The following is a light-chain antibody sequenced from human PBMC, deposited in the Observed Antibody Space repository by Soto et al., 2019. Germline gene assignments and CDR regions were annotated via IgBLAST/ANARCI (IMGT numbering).Light chain of an antibody. Sequence: QSALTQPRSMSGSPGQSVTISCTGTNSDVGGYNYVSWYQQHPGKAPKLMIYDVTKRPSGVPDRVSGSKSGNTASLTISGLQAADEGDYYCCSYAGSYTALFGGGTKLTVL. J-gene: IGLJ2*01. CDR3: CSYAGSYTAL. CDR1: NSDVGGYNY. CDR2: DVT. V-gene: IGLV2-11*01.